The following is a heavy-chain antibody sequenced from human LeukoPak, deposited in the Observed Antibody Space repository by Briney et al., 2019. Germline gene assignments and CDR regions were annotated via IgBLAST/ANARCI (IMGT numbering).Heavy chain of an antibody. CDR2: IWYDGSNK. CDR1: GFTFSSYG. Sequence: GGSLRLSCAASGFTFSSYGMHWVRQAPGKGLEWVAVIWYDGSNKYYADSVKGRFTISRDNSKNTLYLQMNSLRAEDTAVYYCAKDSPSGYSYGGNYWGQGTLVTVSS. CDR3: AKDSPSGYSYGGNY. J-gene: IGHJ4*02. V-gene: IGHV3-33*06. D-gene: IGHD5-18*01.